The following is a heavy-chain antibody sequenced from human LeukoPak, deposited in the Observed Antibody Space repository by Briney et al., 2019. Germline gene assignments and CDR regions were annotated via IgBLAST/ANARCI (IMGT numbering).Heavy chain of an antibody. Sequence: PGGSLRLSCAASGFTFSRYWMSWVRQAPGKGLEWVANIKQDGSEDNHVGSVKGRFTISRDNAKNSLFLQMSSLRAEDTAVYYCARDYDSSGYDSRLDSWGQGTLVTVSS. J-gene: IGHJ4*02. D-gene: IGHD3-22*01. CDR2: IKQDGSED. CDR1: GFTFSRYW. CDR3: ARDYDSSGYDSRLDS. V-gene: IGHV3-7*01.